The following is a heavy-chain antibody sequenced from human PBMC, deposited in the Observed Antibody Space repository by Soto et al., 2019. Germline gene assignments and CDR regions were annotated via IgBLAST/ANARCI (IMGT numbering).Heavy chain of an antibody. Sequence: ASVKVSCKASGYTFTSYAMHWVRQAPGQRLEWMGWINAGNGNRKYSQKFQGRVTITADESTSTAYMELSSLRSEDTAVYYCARALPSGSYYLYYFDYWGQGTLVTVSS. V-gene: IGHV1-3*01. D-gene: IGHD1-26*01. CDR1: GYTFTSYA. J-gene: IGHJ4*02. CDR3: ARALPSGSYYLYYFDY. CDR2: INAGNGNR.